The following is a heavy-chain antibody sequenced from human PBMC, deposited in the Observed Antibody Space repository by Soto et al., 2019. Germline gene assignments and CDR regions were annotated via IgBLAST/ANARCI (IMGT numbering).Heavy chain of an antibody. V-gene: IGHV3-33*06. D-gene: IGHD3-3*02. Sequence: GGSLRLSCVASGFFLRDFGMHWVRQAPGKGLEWVSVICCDGSNIYYAESVKGRFTVSRDNSKNTLYLQMDSLRADDTAVYYCAKDSISRNRIYDPFDIWGQGTMVTVSS. CDR2: ICCDGSNI. J-gene: IGHJ3*02. CDR1: GFFLRDFG. CDR3: AKDSISRNRIYDPFDI.